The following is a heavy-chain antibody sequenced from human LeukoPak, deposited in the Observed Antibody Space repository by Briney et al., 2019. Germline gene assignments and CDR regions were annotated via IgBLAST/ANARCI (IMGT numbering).Heavy chain of an antibody. CDR3: ARGSTYYDILTGYHYYFDY. Sequence: GGSLGLSCAASGFTFDDYGMSWVRQAPGKGLEWVSGINWNGGSTGYADSVKGRSTISRDNAKNSLYLQMNSLRAEDTALYYCARGSTYYDILTGYHYYFDYWGQGTLVTVSS. D-gene: IGHD3-9*01. V-gene: IGHV3-20*04. CDR1: GFTFDDYG. J-gene: IGHJ4*02. CDR2: INWNGGST.